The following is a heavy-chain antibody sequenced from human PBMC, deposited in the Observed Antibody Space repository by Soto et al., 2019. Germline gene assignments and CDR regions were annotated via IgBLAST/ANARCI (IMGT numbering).Heavy chain of an antibody. J-gene: IGHJ4*02. CDR1: GGTFSTYT. D-gene: IGHD3-10*01. CDR2: IIPFLGVT. Sequence: QVQLVQSGAEVKKPGSSVKVSCKASGGTFSTYTINWVRQAPGQGLEWMGRIIPFLGVTNYAKKFQARVTITADKSTTTAYMELSGLRFEDTAVYYCARDWESTVSTWSFGAFWGRGTLVTVSS. V-gene: IGHV1-69*08. CDR3: ARDWESTVSTWSFGAF.